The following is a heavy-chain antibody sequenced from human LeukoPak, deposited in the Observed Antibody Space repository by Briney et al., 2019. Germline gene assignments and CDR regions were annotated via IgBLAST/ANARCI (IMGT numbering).Heavy chain of an antibody. J-gene: IGHJ4*02. D-gene: IGHD4-23*01. CDR2: ISYDGGNK. Sequence: PGGSLRLSCAASGFTFSNYAMHWVRQAPGKGLEWVAVISYDGGNKYYADSVKGRFTISRDNSKNTLFLQMNSLRGEDTAVYYCAKRLGGVYGGNSGVRYWGQGTLVTVSS. V-gene: IGHV3-30-3*02. CDR3: AKRLGGVYGGNSGVRY. CDR1: GFTFSNYA.